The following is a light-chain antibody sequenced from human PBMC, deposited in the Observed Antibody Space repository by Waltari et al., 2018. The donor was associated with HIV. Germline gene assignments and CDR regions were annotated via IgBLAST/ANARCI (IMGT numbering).Light chain of an antibody. V-gene: IGLV3-10*01. CDR1: AFTAKY. J-gene: IGLJ2*01. CDR2: EDS. Sequence: SYELTQPPSVSVSPGQTAKITCLGDAFTAKYGYWFQQKSGQAPLLVIYEDSKRPSGIPERFSGSTSGTTTTLTISGAQVDDEGDYYCYSTDSAGTLVVFGGGTKLTVL. CDR3: YSTDSAGTLVV.